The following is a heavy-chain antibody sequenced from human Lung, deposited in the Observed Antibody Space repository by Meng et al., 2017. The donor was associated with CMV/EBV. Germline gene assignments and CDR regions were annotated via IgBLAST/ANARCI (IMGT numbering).Heavy chain of an antibody. CDR2: INPSNGGT. D-gene: IGHD1-20*01. Sequence: SVKVSXKASGYTFTDYYMHWVRQAPGQRLEWMGWINPSNGGTDYAQKFQGRVTMTRDTSISTAYIELSRLRSDDTAVYYCARGSPITGARTPYYYWGQGTVVTVSS. V-gene: IGHV1-2*02. J-gene: IGHJ4*02. CDR3: ARGSPITGARTPYYY. CDR1: GYTFTDYY.